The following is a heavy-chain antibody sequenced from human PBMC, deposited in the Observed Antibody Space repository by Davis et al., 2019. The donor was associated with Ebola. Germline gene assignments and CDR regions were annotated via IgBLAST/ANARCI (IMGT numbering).Heavy chain of an antibody. J-gene: IGHJ4*02. V-gene: IGHV1-3*01. CDR3: ARDRYSDGSGYFFEQSH. CDR2: INAGNGYT. CDR1: GYSFNKYN. Sequence: ASVKVSCKASGYSFNKYNIHWVRQAPGQRLEWMGWINAGNGYTKYSLKFRGRVTITKDTSASTAYMELSSLRSEDTAVYYCARDRYSDGSGYFFEQSHWGQGTLVTVSS. D-gene: IGHD3-22*01.